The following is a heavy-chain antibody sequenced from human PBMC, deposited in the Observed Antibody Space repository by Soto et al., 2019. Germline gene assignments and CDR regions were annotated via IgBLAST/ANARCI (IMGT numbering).Heavy chain of an antibody. Sequence: QVQLVQSGAEVREPGASVKVSCKASGYSFTNNDVSWVRQATGQGLEWMGWMNPGSGDTGYAQKFQSRVTMTRDISKATAYMELSSLRSHDTAIYYCARMATFGSLNWFDPWGQGTLVTVSS. CDR3: ARMATFGSLNWFDP. D-gene: IGHD3-16*01. J-gene: IGHJ5*02. V-gene: IGHV1-8*01. CDR1: GYSFTNND. CDR2: MNPGSGDT.